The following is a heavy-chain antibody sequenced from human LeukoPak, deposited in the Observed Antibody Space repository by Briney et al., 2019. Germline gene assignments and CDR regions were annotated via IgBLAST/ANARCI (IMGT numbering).Heavy chain of an antibody. CDR1: GGSISNYF. Sequence: SETLSLTCSVSGGSISNYFWTWIRQPPGKGLEWIGYIYSSGSTYYNPSLKSRVTISVDTSKNQFSLKLSSVTAAVTAVYYCARVNFDWFTFDYWGQGTLVTVSS. J-gene: IGHJ4*02. D-gene: IGHD3-9*01. CDR3: ARVNFDWFTFDY. V-gene: IGHV4-59*08. CDR2: IYSSGST.